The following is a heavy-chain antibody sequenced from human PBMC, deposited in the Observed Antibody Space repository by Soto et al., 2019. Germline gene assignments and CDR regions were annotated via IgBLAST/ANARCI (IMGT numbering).Heavy chain of an antibody. V-gene: IGHV3-30*18. CDR2: ISYDGSNK. D-gene: IGHD3-22*01. CDR1: GFTFSSYG. J-gene: IGHJ4*02. Sequence: GGSLRLSCAASGFTFSSYGMHWVRQAPGKGLEWVAVISYDGSNKYYADSVKGRFTISRDNSKNTLYLQMNSLRAEDTAVNYCAKMAGDSSGYYYFDYWGQGTLVTGSS. CDR3: AKMAGDSSGYYYFDY.